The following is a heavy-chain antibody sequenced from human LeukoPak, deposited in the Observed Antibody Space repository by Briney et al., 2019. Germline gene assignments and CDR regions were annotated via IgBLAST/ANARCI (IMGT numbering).Heavy chain of an antibody. Sequence: SETLSLTCAVSGGSIINSNWWSWIRQHPGKGLEWIGYIYYSGSTYYNPSLKSRVTISVDTSKNQFSLKLSSVTAADTAVYYCARVDGYCSSTSCFLYGMDVWGQGTTVTVSS. J-gene: IGHJ6*02. D-gene: IGHD2-2*03. CDR1: GGSIINSNW. CDR3: ARVDGYCSSTSCFLYGMDV. CDR2: IYYSGST. V-gene: IGHV4-31*11.